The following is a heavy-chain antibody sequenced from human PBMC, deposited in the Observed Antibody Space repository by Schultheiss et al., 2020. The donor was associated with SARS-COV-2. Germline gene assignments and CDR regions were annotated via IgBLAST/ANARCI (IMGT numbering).Heavy chain of an antibody. J-gene: IGHJ3*02. CDR3: ARRLYSSDAFDI. CDR1: GFTFSSYA. Sequence: GGSLRLSCAASGFTFSSYAMSWVRQAPGKGLEWVSVIYSGGSTYYADSVKGRFTISRDNSKNTLYLQMNSLRAEDTAVYYCARRLYSSDAFDIWGQGTMVTVSS. V-gene: IGHV3-66*02. D-gene: IGHD6-13*01. CDR2: IYSGGST.